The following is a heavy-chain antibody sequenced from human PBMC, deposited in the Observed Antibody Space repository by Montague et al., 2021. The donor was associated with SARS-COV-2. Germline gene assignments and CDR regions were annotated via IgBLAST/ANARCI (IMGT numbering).Heavy chain of an antibody. CDR1: GSSISSETHY. V-gene: IGHV4-39*01. Sequence: SETLSLTCTASGSSISSETHYWGWIRQPPGKGLEWIGSIFYSGSTYYNSSLKSRVSISVDTSKNQFSLRLRSVTAADTAVYYCASQPIPVTGSGEFDYWGPGTLVTVSS. J-gene: IGHJ4*02. CDR2: IFYSGST. CDR3: ASQPIPVTGSGEFDY. D-gene: IGHD6-19*01.